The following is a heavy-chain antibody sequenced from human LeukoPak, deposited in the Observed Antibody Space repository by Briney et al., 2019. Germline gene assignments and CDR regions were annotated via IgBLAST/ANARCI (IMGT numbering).Heavy chain of an antibody. CDR1: GGSISSSSYY. V-gene: IGHV4-39*01. CDR2: IYYSGST. D-gene: IGHD6-19*01. CDR3: ARIGYSSGWPQIDY. Sequence: SETLSLTCTVSGGSISSSSYYWGWIRQPPGTGLEWLGSIYYSGSTYYNPSLKSRVTISVDTSKNQFSLKLSSVTAADTAVYYCARIGYSSGWPQIDYWGQGTLVTVSS. J-gene: IGHJ4*02.